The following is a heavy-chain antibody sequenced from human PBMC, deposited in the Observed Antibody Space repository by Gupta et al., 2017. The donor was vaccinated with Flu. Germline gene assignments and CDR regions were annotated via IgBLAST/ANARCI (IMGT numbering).Heavy chain of an antibody. CDR2: IYSSGST. D-gene: IGHD3-10*01. Sequence: QVQLQESGPGLVKPLPTLSLPCTLSGPSITRGSGHYYWRWIRQPAGKGLEFIGRIYSSGSTDYNPSLKSRVTISIDTSKSQFSLKLTSVTAADTAVYYCARDSWTNSWFGGFDSWGQGTLVTVSS. CDR1: GPSITRGSGHYY. CDR3: ARDSWTNSWFGGFDS. V-gene: IGHV4-61*02. J-gene: IGHJ4*02.